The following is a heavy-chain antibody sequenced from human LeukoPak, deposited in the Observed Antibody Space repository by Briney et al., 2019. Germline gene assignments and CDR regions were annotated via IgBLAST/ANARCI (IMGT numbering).Heavy chain of an antibody. D-gene: IGHD3-9*01. CDR3: ARSKHTWDYDILTGYSPDAFDI. V-gene: IGHV1-69*04. J-gene: IGHJ3*02. CDR1: GGTFSSYA. CDR2: IIPILGIA. Sequence: SVKVSCKASGGTFSSYAISWVRQAPGQGLAWMGRIIPILGIANYAQKFQGRVTITADKSTSTAYMELSSLRSEDTAVYYCARSKHTWDYDILTGYSPDAFDIWGQETMVTVSS.